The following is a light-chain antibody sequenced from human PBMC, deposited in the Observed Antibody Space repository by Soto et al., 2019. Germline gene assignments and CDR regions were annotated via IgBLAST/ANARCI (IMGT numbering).Light chain of an antibody. CDR1: TNDIGTYEY. CDR3: SSYTTGRSLPWV. Sequence: QSVLTQPASVSGSPGQSITISCPGSTNDIGTYEYVSWHQHHPGKAPKLVIFGVNDRPSGISDRFSGSKSGNTASLTISGLQLEDEAVYYCSSYTTGRSLPWVFGTGTKVTVL. J-gene: IGLJ1*01. V-gene: IGLV2-14*01. CDR2: GVN.